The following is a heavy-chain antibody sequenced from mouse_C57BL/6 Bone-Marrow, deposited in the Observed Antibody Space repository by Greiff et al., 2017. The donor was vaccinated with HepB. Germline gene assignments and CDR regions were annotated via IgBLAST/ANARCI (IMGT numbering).Heavy chain of an antibody. V-gene: IGHV1-69*01. CDR3: ASNWRGYYAMDY. D-gene: IGHD4-1*02. Sequence: VQLQQPGAELVMPGASVKLSCKASGYTFTSYWMHWVKQRPGQGLEWIGEIDPSDSYTNYNQKFKGKSTLTVDKSSSTAYMQLSSLTSEDSAVYYCASNWRGYYAMDYWGQGTSVTVSS. CDR2: IDPSDSYT. CDR1: GYTFTSYW. J-gene: IGHJ4*01.